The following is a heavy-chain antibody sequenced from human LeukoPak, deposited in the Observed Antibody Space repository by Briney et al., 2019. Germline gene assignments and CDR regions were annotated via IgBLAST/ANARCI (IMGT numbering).Heavy chain of an antibody. CDR2: MNPNSGNT. V-gene: IGHV1-8*01. Sequence: ASVKVSCTASGYTFTSYDINWVRQATGQGLEWMGWMNPNSGNTGYAQKFQGRVTMTRNTSISTAYMELSSLRSEDTAVYYCARYAYDFWSGYYTAVSWGQGTLVTVSS. D-gene: IGHD3-3*01. J-gene: IGHJ5*02. CDR3: ARYAYDFWSGYYTAVS. CDR1: GYTFTSYD.